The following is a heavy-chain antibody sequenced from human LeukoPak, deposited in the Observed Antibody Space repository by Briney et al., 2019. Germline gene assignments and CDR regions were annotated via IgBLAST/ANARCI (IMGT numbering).Heavy chain of an antibody. CDR3: GKSIGRSCYYNHFDL. Sequence: GGSLRLSCAASGFTFDDYAMHWVRQAPGKGLEWVSGISWNSGRIDYADAVKGRFTISRDNVKNSLYLQMNSLRAEDMALYYGGKSIGRSCYYNHFDLLGQGTLVTGFS. CDR2: ISWNSGRI. CDR1: GFTFDDYA. J-gene: IGHJ4*01. V-gene: IGHV3-9*03. D-gene: IGHD3-22*01.